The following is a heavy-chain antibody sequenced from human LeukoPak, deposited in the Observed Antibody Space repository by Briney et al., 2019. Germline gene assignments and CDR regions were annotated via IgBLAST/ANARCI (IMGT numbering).Heavy chain of an antibody. CDR3: ARVAYDSSGYYYLNWFDP. J-gene: IGHJ5*02. Sequence: SETLSLTCTVSGGSISSYYWSWIRQPPGKGLEWIGYIYYSGITNYNPSLKSRVTISVDTSKNQFSPKLSSVTAADTAVYYCARVAYDSSGYYYLNWFDPWGQGTLVTVPS. D-gene: IGHD3-22*01. CDR1: GGSISSYY. V-gene: IGHV4-59*01. CDR2: IYYSGIT.